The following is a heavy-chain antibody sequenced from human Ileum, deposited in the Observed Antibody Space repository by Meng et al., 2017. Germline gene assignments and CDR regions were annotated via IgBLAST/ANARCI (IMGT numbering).Heavy chain of an antibody. D-gene: IGHD3-10*01. CDR1: GYTFTSYD. CDR3: ARGRITMVRGVRSYYFDY. J-gene: IGHJ4*02. Sequence: ASVNVSRKASGYTFTSYDINWVRQATGQGLEWMGWMNPNSGNTGYAQKFQGRVTITRNTSISTAYMELSSLRSEDTAVYYCARGRITMVRGVRSYYFDYWGQGTLVTVSS. V-gene: IGHV1-8*03. CDR2: MNPNSGNT.